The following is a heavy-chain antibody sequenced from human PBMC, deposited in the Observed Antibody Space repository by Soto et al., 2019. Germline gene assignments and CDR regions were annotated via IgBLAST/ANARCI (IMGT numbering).Heavy chain of an antibody. CDR3: ARLVVAVITYDFDS. CDR2: IYWDADK. Sequence: QITLKESGPTLVKLTQTLTLTCTFSGFSLSSSGVGVGWLRQPPGKALEWLTCIYWDADKRYSPSLKSRLTITKDASKNQVVLTLANMDPVDTATYYCARLVVAVITYDFDSWGQGTLLTVS. CDR1: GFSLSSSGVG. J-gene: IGHJ4*02. V-gene: IGHV2-5*02. D-gene: IGHD2-15*01.